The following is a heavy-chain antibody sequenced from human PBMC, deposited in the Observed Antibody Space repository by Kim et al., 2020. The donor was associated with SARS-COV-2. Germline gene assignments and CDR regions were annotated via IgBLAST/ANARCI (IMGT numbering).Heavy chain of an antibody. Sequence: ADSVKGRFTISRDNAKNSLYLQMNSLRAEDTAVYYCAREGRVYYDYGMDVWGQGTTVTVSS. CDR3: AREGRVYYDYGMDV. J-gene: IGHJ6*02. V-gene: IGHV3-21*01.